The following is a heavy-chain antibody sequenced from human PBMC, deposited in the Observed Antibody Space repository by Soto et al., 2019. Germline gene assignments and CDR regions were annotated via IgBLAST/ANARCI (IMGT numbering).Heavy chain of an antibody. CDR2: INPKSGGT. Sequence: ASVKVSCKASGYSFTDYHIHWVRQAPGQGLEWLGRINPKSGGTSTAQKFQGWVTMTTDTSISTASMELTRLTSEDTAVYYCARGSGMGAPDGSFDIWGQGTMVTVSS. D-gene: IGHD1-26*01. CDR1: GYSFTDYH. CDR3: ARGSGMGAPDGSFDI. J-gene: IGHJ3*02. V-gene: IGHV1-2*04.